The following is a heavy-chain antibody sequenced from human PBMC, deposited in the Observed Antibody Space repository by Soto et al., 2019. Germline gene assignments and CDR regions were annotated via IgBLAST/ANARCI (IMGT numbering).Heavy chain of an antibody. D-gene: IGHD1-26*01. CDR2: ITGSGSST. J-gene: IGHJ5*02. CDR1: GFTFSSYA. Sequence: GSLRLSCAASGFTFSSYAMSWVRQAPGKGLEWVSSITGSGSSTFYADSAKGRFSISRDNSKNTLYLQMNSLRAEDTAVYYCAKDWDGGWFDPWGQGTLVTVSS. V-gene: IGHV3-23*01. CDR3: AKDWDGGWFDP.